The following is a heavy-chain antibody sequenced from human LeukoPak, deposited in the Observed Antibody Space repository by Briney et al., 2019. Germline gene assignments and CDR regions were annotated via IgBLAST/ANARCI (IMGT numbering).Heavy chain of an antibody. V-gene: IGHV4-59*06. CDR1: GGSISSYY. J-gene: IGHJ4*02. CDR2: IYYSGST. D-gene: IGHD3-10*01. Sequence: SETLSLTCTVSGGSISSYYWSWIRQPPGKGLEWIGYIYYSGSTYYNPSLKSRVTISVDTSKNQFSLKLSSVTAADTAVYYCARLWFGELSPLFDYWGQGTLVTVSS. CDR3: ARLWFGELSPLFDY.